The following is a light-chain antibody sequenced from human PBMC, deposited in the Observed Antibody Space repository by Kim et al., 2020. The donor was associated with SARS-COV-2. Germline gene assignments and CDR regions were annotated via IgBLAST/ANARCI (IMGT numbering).Light chain of an antibody. J-gene: IGKJ1*01. Sequence: ASVGDRVTITCRASQDIANSLAWYKQKPGKAPQVLIYAASTWQSGVPSRFSGSGAGTEFTLTIGSLQTEDVATYYGQKYNSAPWTFGPGTKVDIK. V-gene: IGKV1-27*01. CDR2: AAS. CDR3: QKYNSAPWT. CDR1: QDIANS.